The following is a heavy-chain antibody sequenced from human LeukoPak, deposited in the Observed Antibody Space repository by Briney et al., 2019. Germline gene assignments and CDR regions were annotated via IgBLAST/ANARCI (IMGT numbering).Heavy chain of an antibody. CDR2: LSGSATIT. Sequence: GGSLRLSCAASGSNFATYAMTWVRQAPGEGLEWVSTLSGSATITYYADSVKGRFTVSRDNSKNTLYLQMNSLRVEDTAVYYCATRPDVVPDYWGQGTLVTVSS. J-gene: IGHJ4*02. V-gene: IGHV3-23*01. CDR3: ATRPDVVPDY. D-gene: IGHD2-15*01. CDR1: GSNFATYA.